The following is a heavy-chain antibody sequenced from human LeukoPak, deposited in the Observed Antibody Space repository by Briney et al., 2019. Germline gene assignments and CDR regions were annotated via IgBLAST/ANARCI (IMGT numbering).Heavy chain of an antibody. CDR3: ARGVYYYGSGSPNWFDP. J-gene: IGHJ5*02. D-gene: IGHD3-10*01. CDR2: IYYSGST. CDR1: GCSISSYY. Sequence: SETLSLTCTVSGCSISSYYWSWIRQPPGKELEWIGYIYYSGSTNYNPSLKSRVTISVDTSKNQFSLKLSSVTAADTAVYYCARGVYYYGSGSPNWFDPWGQGTLVTVSS. V-gene: IGHV4-59*01.